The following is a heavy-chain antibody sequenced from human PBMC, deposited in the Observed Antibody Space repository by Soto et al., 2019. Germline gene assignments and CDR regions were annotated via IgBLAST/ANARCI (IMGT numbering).Heavy chain of an antibody. CDR1: SASISSSNYY. J-gene: IGHJ4*02. Sequence: SVPLSLTCSFSSASISSSNYYWAWIRQPPGKGLEWIGSIYYSGNTYYNPSLKSRVTISVDTSKNHFSLKLNSVTAADTAVYYWARYKDGLNVYLDYRGQGTLVTVS. V-gene: IGHV4-39*02. CDR3: ARYKDGLNVYLDY. CDR2: IYYSGNT. D-gene: IGHD1-20*01.